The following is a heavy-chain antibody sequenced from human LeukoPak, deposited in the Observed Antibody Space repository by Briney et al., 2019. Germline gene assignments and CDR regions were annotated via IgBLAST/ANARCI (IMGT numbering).Heavy chain of an antibody. D-gene: IGHD3-3*01. CDR1: GGSISSSSHY. Sequence: PSETLSLTCTVSGGSISSSSHYWGWIRQPPGKGLEWIGSIYYSGSTYYNPSLKSRVTISVDTSKNQFSLKLSSVTAADTAVYYCARHRPITIFGVVINNWFDPWGQGTLVTVSS. CDR2: IYYSGST. CDR3: ARHRPITIFGVVINNWFDP. V-gene: IGHV4-39*01. J-gene: IGHJ5*02.